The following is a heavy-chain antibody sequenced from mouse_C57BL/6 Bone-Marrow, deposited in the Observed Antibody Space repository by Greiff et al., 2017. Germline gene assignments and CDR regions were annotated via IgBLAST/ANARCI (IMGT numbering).Heavy chain of an antibody. CDR3: ARQPHYDAMDY. V-gene: IGHV1-18*01. CDR2: INPNNGGT. J-gene: IGHJ4*01. CDR1: GYTFTDYN. Sequence: VQLQQSGPELVKPGASVKIPCKASGYTFTDYNMDWVKQSHGKSLEWIGDINPNNGGTIYNQKFKGKATLTVDKSSSTAYMELRSLTSGDTAVYYCARQPHYDAMDYWGQGTSVTVSS.